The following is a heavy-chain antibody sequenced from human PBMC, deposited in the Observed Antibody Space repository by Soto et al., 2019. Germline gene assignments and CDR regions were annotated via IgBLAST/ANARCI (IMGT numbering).Heavy chain of an antibody. J-gene: IGHJ5*02. CDR2: IYHSGST. CDR1: GYSISSGYY. Sequence: SETLSLTCAVSGYSISSGYYWGWIRQPPGKGLEWIGSIYHSGSTYYNPSLKSRVTISVDTSKNQFSLKLSSVTAADTAVYYCARTLLASDIVVVVADTGGGWFDPWGQGTLVTVSS. D-gene: IGHD2-15*01. CDR3: ARTLLASDIVVVVADTGGGWFDP. V-gene: IGHV4-38-2*01.